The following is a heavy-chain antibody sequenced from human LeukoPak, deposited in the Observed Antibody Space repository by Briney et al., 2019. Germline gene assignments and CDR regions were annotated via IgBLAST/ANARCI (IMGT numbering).Heavy chain of an antibody. CDR1: GFSFRTYS. D-gene: IGHD3-10*01. CDR2: ISGSSSTI. J-gene: IGHJ4*02. CDR3: ARGVLLDDY. Sequence: PGGSLRLSRAASGFSFRTYSMNWVRQAPGKGLEWVSYISGSSSTIYYADSVKGRFTISRDNAKNSLYLQMNSLRDEDTAVYYCARGVLLDDYWGQGTLVTVSS. V-gene: IGHV3-48*02.